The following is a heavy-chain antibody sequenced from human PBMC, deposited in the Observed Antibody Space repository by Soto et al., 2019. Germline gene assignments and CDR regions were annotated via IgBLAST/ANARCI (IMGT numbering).Heavy chain of an antibody. Sequence: GGSLRLSCAASGFTFSSYAMSWVRQAPGKGLEWVSAISGSGGSTYYADSVKGRFTISRDNSKNTLYLQMNSLRAEDTAVYYCAKVSAAAGSYYYYGMDVWGQGTTVTVS. J-gene: IGHJ6*02. CDR2: ISGSGGST. CDR3: AKVSAAAGSYYYYGMDV. CDR1: GFTFSSYA. D-gene: IGHD6-13*01. V-gene: IGHV3-23*01.